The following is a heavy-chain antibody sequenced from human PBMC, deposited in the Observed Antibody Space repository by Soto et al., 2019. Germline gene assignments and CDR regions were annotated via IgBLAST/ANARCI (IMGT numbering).Heavy chain of an antibody. Sequence: GGSLRLSCAASGFTFSSYSMNWVRQAPGKGLEWVSYISSSSSTIYYADSVKGGFTISRDNAKNSLYLQMNSLRAEDTAVYYCARDAPPLIVLMVYARGYMDVWGKGTTVTVSS. CDR1: GFTFSSYS. J-gene: IGHJ6*03. D-gene: IGHD2-8*01. CDR3: ARDAPPLIVLMVYARGYMDV. V-gene: IGHV3-48*01. CDR2: ISSSSSTI.